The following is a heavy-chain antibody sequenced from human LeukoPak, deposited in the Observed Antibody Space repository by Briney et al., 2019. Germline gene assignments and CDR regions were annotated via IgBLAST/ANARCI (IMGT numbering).Heavy chain of an antibody. CDR3: ARELGYSYGYGY. J-gene: IGHJ4*02. CDR2: INSDGSST. CDR1: GFTFSSYW. Sequence: QPGGSLRLSCAASGFTFSSYWMHWVRQAPGKGLVWVSRINSDGSSTKYADSVRGRFTISRDNAKNTLNLQMNSLRAEDTAVYYCARELGYSYGYGYWGQGSLVTVSS. V-gene: IGHV3-74*03. D-gene: IGHD5-18*01.